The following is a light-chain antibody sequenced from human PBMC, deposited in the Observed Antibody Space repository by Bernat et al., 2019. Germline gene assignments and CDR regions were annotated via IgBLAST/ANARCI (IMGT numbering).Light chain of an antibody. CDR3: SSYAGSNNYV. CDR1: SFDVGGYNY. J-gene: IGLJ1*01. V-gene: IGLV2-8*01. Sequence: QSALTQPPSASGSPGQSVTISCTGTSFDVGGYNYVSWYQQHPDKAPKLIISEVSKRPSGVPDRFSGSKSGNTASLTVSGLQAEDEADYYCSSYAGSNNYVFGTGTKVIVL. CDR2: EVS.